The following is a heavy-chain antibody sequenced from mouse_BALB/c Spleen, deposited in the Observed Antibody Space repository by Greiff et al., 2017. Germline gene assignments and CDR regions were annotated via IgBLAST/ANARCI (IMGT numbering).Heavy chain of an antibody. V-gene: IGHV1-69*02. CDR1: GYTFTSYW. J-gene: IGHJ2*01. D-gene: IGHD3-3*01. CDR3: TRADRGYFDY. Sequence: QVQLQQSGAELVRPGASVKLSCKASGYTFTSYWINWVKQRPGQGLEWIGNIYPSDSYTNYNQKFKDKATLTVDKSSSTAYMQLSSPTSEDSAVYYCTRADRGYFDYWGQGTTLTVSS. CDR2: IYPSDSYT.